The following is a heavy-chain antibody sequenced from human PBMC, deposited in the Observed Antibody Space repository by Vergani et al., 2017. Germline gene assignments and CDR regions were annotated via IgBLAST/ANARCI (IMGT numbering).Heavy chain of an antibody. CDR1: GGSLSSYY. V-gene: IGHV4-59*01. J-gene: IGHJ3*02. CDR2: IYYSGST. CDR3: ARDTYRDGYKSVAFDI. Sequence: QVQLQESGPGLVKPSETLSLTCTVSGGSLSSYYWSWIRPPPGKGLEWIGYIYYSGSTNYNPSLKSRVTISVDTSKNQFSLKLSSVTAADTAVYYCARDTYRDGYKSVAFDIWGQGTMVTVSS. D-gene: IGHD5-24*01.